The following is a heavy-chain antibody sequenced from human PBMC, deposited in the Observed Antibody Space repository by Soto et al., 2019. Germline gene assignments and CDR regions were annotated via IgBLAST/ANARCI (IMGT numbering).Heavy chain of an antibody. CDR1: GGSISSSSYY. D-gene: IGHD1-26*01. Sequence: SETLSLTCTVSGGSISSSSYYWGWIRQPPGKGLEWIGSIYYSGSTYYNPSLKSRVTISVDTSKNQFSLKLGSVTAADTAVYYCARHPLYSGSYFDYWGQGTLVTVSS. CDR2: IYYSGST. J-gene: IGHJ4*02. V-gene: IGHV4-39*01. CDR3: ARHPLYSGSYFDY.